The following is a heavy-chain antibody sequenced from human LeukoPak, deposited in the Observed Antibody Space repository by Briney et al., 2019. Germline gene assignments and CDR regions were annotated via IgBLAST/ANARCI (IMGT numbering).Heavy chain of an antibody. V-gene: IGHV3-23*01. CDR3: AKEYSSWDYYYGMDV. CDR2: ISGSGGST. CDR1: GFTFSSYA. Sequence: PGGSLRLSCAASGFTFSSYAMSWVRQAPGKGLEWVSAISGSGGSTYYADSVKGRFTTSRDNSKNTLYLQMSSLRAEDTAVYYCAKEYSSWDYYYGMDVWGQGTTVTVSS. D-gene: IGHD6-13*01. J-gene: IGHJ6*02.